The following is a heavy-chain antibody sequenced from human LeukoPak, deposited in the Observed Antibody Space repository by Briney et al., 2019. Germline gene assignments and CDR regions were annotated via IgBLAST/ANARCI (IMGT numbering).Heavy chain of an antibody. V-gene: IGHV4-59*01. CDR3: AREGPRYSSGWYYYFDY. CDR2: IYYSGST. J-gene: IGHJ4*02. D-gene: IGHD6-19*01. CDR1: GGSISSYY. Sequence: SPETLSLTCTVSGGSISSYYWSWIRQPPGKGLEWIGYIYYSGSTNYDPSLKSRVTISVDTSKNQFSLKLSSVTAADTAVYYCAREGPRYSSGWYYYFDYWGQGTLVAVSS.